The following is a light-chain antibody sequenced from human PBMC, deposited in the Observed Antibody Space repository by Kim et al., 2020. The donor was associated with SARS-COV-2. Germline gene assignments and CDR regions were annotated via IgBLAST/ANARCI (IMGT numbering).Light chain of an antibody. CDR1: SSNIGAGYD. V-gene: IGLV1-40*01. Sequence: RVTISCTGSSSNIGAGYDVHWYQQLPGTAPKLLIYGNSNRPSGVPDRFSGSKSGTSASLAITGLQAEDEADYYCQSYDSSLSGWVVFGGGTKLTV. CDR2: GNS. CDR3: QSYDSSLSGWVV. J-gene: IGLJ2*01.